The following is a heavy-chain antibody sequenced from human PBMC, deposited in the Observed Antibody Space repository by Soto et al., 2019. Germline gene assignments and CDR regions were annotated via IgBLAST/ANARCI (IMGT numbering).Heavy chain of an antibody. V-gene: IGHV4-59*12. CDR3: ARTYDSNGYANEFDS. CDR1: GRSITSYY. Sequence: QVVLQESGPGLVKPSETLSLTCSVSGRSITSYYWSWVRQPPGKGLEWIGYIYDSGITSQNPSLKSRLTMSADTSQNQFSLKLTSVTGADTAVYYCARTYDSNGYANEFDSWGQVILVTVTS. CDR2: IYDSGIT. J-gene: IGHJ4*02. D-gene: IGHD3-22*01.